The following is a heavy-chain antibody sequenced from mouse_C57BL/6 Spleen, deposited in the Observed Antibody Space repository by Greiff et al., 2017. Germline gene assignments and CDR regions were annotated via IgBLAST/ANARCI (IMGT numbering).Heavy chain of an antibody. V-gene: IGHV3-6*01. J-gene: IGHJ2*01. CDR1: GYSITSGYY. CDR3: AREDYGFDY. D-gene: IGHD1-1*02. CDR2: ISYDGSN. Sequence: EVQLQESGPGLVIPSQSLSLTCSVTGYSITSGYYWNWIRQFPGNKLEWMGYISYDGSNNSNPSLKNRISITRDTSQNQVFLKLNSVTTEDTATDYCAREDYGFDYWGQGTTLTVSS.